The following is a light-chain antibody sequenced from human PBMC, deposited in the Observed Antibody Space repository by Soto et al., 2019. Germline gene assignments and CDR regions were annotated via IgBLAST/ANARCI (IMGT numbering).Light chain of an antibody. CDR3: QQRNSWPPIT. CDR1: QSVRTS. J-gene: IGKJ5*01. V-gene: IGKV3-11*01. Sequence: EIVLTQSPVTLSLSPGERATLSCRASQSVRTSLAWYQVKPGQAPRLLIYDASSRASGVPARFSGSGSGTDFSLTISSLEAEDVALYYCQQRNSWPPITFGQGTRLEIK. CDR2: DAS.